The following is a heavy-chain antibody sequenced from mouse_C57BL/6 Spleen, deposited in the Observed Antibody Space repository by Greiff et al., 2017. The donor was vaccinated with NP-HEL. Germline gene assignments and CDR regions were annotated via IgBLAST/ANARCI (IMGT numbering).Heavy chain of an antibody. V-gene: IGHV1-81*01. Sequence: QVHVKQSGAELARPGASVKLSCKASGYTFTSYGISWVKQRTGQGLEWIGEIYPRSGNTYYNEKFKGKATLTADKSSSTAYMELRSLTSEDSAVYFCASNSNYEEFAYWGQGTLVTVSA. J-gene: IGHJ3*01. CDR3: ASNSNYEEFAY. D-gene: IGHD2-5*01. CDR2: IYPRSGNT. CDR1: GYTFTSYG.